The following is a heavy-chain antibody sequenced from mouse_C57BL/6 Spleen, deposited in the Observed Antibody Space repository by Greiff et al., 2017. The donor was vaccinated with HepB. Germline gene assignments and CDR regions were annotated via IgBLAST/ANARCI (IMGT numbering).Heavy chain of an antibody. Sequence: VKLMESGPELVKPGASVKISCKASGYAFSSSWMNWVKQRPGKGLEWIGRIYPGDGDTNYNGKFKGKATLTADKSSSTAYMQLSSLTSEDSAVYFCASSNRDYYAMDYWGQGTSVTVSS. V-gene: IGHV1-82*01. J-gene: IGHJ4*01. CDR2: IYPGDGDT. D-gene: IGHD2-5*01. CDR3: ASSNRDYYAMDY. CDR1: GYAFSSSW.